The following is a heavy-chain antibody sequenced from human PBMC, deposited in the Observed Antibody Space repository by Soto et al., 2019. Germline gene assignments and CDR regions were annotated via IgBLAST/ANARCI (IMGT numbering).Heavy chain of an antibody. CDR1: GFTFSDYT. J-gene: IGHJ4*02. Sequence: GGSLRLSCVGSGFTFSDYTMNWVRQAPGKGLEWVSCISSSSIYISYADSVRGRFSISRDNAKNSLYLTTNGLRTEDTAVYYCARESDRGYFSDLWGQGALVTVSS. CDR2: ISSSSIYI. CDR3: ARESDRGYFSDL. V-gene: IGHV3-21*06. D-gene: IGHD3-22*01.